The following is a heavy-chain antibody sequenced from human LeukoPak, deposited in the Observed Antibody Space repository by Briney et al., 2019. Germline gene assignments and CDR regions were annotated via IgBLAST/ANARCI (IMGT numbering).Heavy chain of an antibody. Sequence: ASVKVSCMASRYSFIAPLTHSRPQTPGQGLEWLGWINPNSGVTRYAQKFQDRVTMTRDTAAYMELSSLKSDDTAMYYCVRAVRGTFGGGFYIWGPGTAVTVSS. CDR1: RYSFIAPL. CDR2: INPNSGVT. D-gene: IGHD1-7*01. J-gene: IGHJ3*02. V-gene: IGHV1-2*02. CDR3: VRAVRGTFGGGFYI.